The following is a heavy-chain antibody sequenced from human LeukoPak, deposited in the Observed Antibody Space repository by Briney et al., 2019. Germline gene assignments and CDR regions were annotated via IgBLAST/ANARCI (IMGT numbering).Heavy chain of an antibody. J-gene: IGHJ1*01. V-gene: IGHV4-59*08. CDR1: GGSISSYY. CDR2: IYYSGST. CDR3: ARHRVGVVGATTFQH. Sequence: SETLSLTCTVSGGSISSYYWSWIRQPPGKGLEWIGYIYYSGSTNYNPSLKSRVTISVDTSKNQFSLKLSSVTAADTAVYYCARHRVGVVGATTFQHWGQGTLVTVSS. D-gene: IGHD1-26*01.